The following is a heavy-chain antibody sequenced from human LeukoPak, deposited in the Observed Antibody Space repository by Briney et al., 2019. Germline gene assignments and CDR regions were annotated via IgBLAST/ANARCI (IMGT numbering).Heavy chain of an antibody. CDR1: GFTFTSSA. D-gene: IGHD3-22*01. CDR3: AAGIYDSSGSLDY. Sequence: SVKVSCKASGFTFTSSALQWVRQARGQRLEWIGWIVVGSGNTNYAQKFQERVTITRDMSTSTAYMELSSLRSEDTAVYYCAAGIYDSSGSLDYWGQGTLVTVSS. CDR2: IVVGSGNT. J-gene: IGHJ4*02. V-gene: IGHV1-58*01.